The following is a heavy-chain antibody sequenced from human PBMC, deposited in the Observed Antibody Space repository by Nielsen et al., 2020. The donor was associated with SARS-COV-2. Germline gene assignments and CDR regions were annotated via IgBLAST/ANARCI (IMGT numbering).Heavy chain of an antibody. CDR2: INWNGGST. D-gene: IGHD2-2*01. V-gene: IGHV3-20*03. J-gene: IGHJ4*02. Sequence: WLRQPPGKGLEWVSGINWNGGSTGYADSVKGRFTISRDNAKNSLYLQMNSLRAEDTAVYYCAVPYCSSTSCYESGEFGYWGQGTLVTVSS. CDR3: AVPYCSSTSCYESGEFGY.